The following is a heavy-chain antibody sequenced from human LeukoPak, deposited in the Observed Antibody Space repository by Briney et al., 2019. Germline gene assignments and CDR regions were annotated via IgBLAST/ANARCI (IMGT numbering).Heavy chain of an antibody. V-gene: IGHV3-30*18. J-gene: IGHJ4*02. D-gene: IGHD2-15*01. CDR2: ISYDGSDK. CDR3: AKDRGHCSGGSCYYFDY. CDR1: GFTLSNSG. Sequence: GGSLRLPCAASGFTLSNSGILWVRQAPGRGLEWGAGISYDGSDKYYADSVKGRFTISRDNSKNTLYLQMNSLRAEDTAVYYCAKDRGHCSGGSCYYFDYWGQGTLVTVSS.